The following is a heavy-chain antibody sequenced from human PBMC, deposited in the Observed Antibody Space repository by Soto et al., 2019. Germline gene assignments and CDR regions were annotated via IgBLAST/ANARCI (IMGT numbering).Heavy chain of an antibody. V-gene: IGHV3-30*18. Sequence: GSLRLSCAASGFTFSSYGMHWVRQAPGKGLEWVAVISYDGGNKYYADSVKGRFTLSRDNPKNTVFLQMNSLRAEDTAVYYCAKTLGYCTSSSCSREFYYYYGMDVWGQGTTVTVSS. CDR1: GFTFSSYG. D-gene: IGHD2-2*01. CDR2: ISYDGGNK. CDR3: AKTLGYCTSSSCSREFYYYYGMDV. J-gene: IGHJ6*02.